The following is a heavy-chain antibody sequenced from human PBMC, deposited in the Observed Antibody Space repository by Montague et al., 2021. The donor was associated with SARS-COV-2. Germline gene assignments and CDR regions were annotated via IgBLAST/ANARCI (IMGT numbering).Heavy chain of an antibody. D-gene: IGHD6-13*01. Sequence: PALVKPTQTLTLTRTLSGLPLSTSGLCVGWIRQPPGKALEWLALXDWDDDKYYSPSLKTRLSISKDASKNQVVLTMANMEPVDTATYYCARIPNDSWYVSYFDYWGQGILVTVSS. V-gene: IGHV2-70*01. CDR2: XDWDDDK. CDR3: ARIPNDSWYVSYFDY. J-gene: IGHJ4*02. CDR1: GLPLSTSGLC.